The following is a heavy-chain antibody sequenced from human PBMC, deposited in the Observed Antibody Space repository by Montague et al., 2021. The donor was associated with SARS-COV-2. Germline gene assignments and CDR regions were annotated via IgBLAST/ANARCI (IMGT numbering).Heavy chain of an antibody. V-gene: IGHV3-30-3*01. CDR1: GFPFSSYA. CDR2: ISYDGSNK. D-gene: IGHD1-26*01. CDR3: ARAHSGSYYSEFDY. Sequence: SRSLSFSASGFPFSSYAMHWVRQAPGKGLEWVAVISYDGSNKYYADSVKGRFTISRDNSKNTLYLQMNSLRAEDTAVYYCARAHSGSYYSEFDYWGQGTLVTVSS. J-gene: IGHJ4*02.